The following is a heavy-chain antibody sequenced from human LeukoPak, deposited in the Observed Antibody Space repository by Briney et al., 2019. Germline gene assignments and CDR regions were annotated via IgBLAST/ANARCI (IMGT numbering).Heavy chain of an antibody. V-gene: IGHV4-30-4*01. D-gene: IGHD3-10*01. Sequence: SQTLSLTCTVSGGSISSGDYYWSWIRQPPGKGLEWIGYIYYSGSTYYNPSLRSRVTISADTSKNQFSLKLSSVTAADTAVYYCAREGVIRGGFDYWGQGTLVTVSS. J-gene: IGHJ4*02. CDR3: AREGVIRGGFDY. CDR2: IYYSGST. CDR1: GGSISSGDYY.